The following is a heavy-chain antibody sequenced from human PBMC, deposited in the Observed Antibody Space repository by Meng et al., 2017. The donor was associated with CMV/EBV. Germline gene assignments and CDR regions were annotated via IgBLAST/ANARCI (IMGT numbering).Heavy chain of an antibody. CDR2: IRYDGSNK. CDR1: GFTFSSYG. D-gene: IGHD3-10*01. V-gene: IGHV3-30*02. CDR3: AKDQGEVEYYYGSVEYTPDDYYFDY. J-gene: IGHJ4*02. Sequence: GESLKISCAASGFTFSSYGMHWVRQAPGKGLEWVAFIRYDGSNKYNADYVKGRFTISRDNSKNTLYLQMNSLRAEDTAVYYCAKDQGEVEYYYGSVEYTPDDYYFDYWGQGTLVTVSS.